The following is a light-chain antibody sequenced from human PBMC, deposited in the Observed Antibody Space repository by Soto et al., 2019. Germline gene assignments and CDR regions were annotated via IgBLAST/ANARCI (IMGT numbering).Light chain of an antibody. CDR3: ATWDDSLNGFYV. J-gene: IGLJ1*01. Sequence: QSVLTQPPSASGSPGQSVTISCTGTSSDVGGYNYVSWYQQHPGKAPKLMIYEVSQRPSGVPDRFSGSKSGTSASLAISGLRSDDEADYFCATWDDSLNGFYVFGTGTRSPS. V-gene: IGLV2-8*01. CDR1: SSDVGGYNY. CDR2: EVS.